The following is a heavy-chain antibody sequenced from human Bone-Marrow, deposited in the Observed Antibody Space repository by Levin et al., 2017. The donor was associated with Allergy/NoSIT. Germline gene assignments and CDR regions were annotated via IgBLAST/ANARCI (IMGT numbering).Heavy chain of an antibody. J-gene: IGHJ4*02. CDR2: IYSGGST. CDR1: GFTVSSNY. Sequence: GGSLRLSCAASGFTVSSNYMSWVRQAPGKGPEWVSVIYSGGSTYYADSVKGRFTISRDNSKNTLYLQMNSLRAEDTAVYYGARGWFGELLSHWGQGTLVTVSS. CDR3: ARGWFGELLSH. V-gene: IGHV3-53*01. D-gene: IGHD3-10*01.